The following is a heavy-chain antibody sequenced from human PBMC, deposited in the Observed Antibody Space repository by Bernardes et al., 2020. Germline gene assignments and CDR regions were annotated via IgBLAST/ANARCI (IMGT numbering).Heavy chain of an antibody. CDR1: GGSISSSSYY. V-gene: IGHV4-39*02. CDR3: AREIDPFTTAMATRYFDY. J-gene: IGHJ4*02. Sequence: SETLSLTCTVSGGSISSSSYYWGWIRQPPGKGLEWIGSIYYSGSTYYNPSLKSRVTISVDTSKNQFSLKLSSVTAADTAVYYCAREIDPFTTAMATRYFDYWGQGTLVTVSS. CDR2: IYYSGST. D-gene: IGHD5-18*01.